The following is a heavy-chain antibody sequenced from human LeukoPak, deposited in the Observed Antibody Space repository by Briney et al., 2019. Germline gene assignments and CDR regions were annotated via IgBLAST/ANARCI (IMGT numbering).Heavy chain of an antibody. V-gene: IGHV4-4*07. CDR3: ARGFRISRDSSGYYYGYFDY. Sequence: SETLSLTCTVSGGSISSYYWSWIRQPAGKGLEWIGRIYTSGSTNYNPSLKSRVTMSVDTSKNQFSLKLSSVTAADTAVYYCARGFRISRDSSGYYYGYFDYWGQGTLVTVSS. J-gene: IGHJ4*02. CDR1: GGSISSYY. CDR2: IYTSGST. D-gene: IGHD3-22*01.